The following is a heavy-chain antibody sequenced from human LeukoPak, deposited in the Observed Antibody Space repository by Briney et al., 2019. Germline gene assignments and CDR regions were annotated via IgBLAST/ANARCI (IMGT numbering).Heavy chain of an antibody. CDR2: VSGGGDVT. D-gene: IGHD4-17*01. Sequence: PGGSLRLSCAASGFDFSNYAMSWVRQAPGKGLEWVSTVSGGGDVTYYADSVKGRFTISRDNSKTTLYLQMNSLRAEDTAVYYCAKDPNYGDYDYWGQGTLVIVSS. CDR1: GFDFSNYA. V-gene: IGHV3-23*01. CDR3: AKDPNYGDYDY. J-gene: IGHJ4*02.